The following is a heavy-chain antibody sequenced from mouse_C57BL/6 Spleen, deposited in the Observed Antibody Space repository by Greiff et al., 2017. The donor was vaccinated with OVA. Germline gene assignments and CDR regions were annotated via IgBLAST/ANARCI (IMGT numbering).Heavy chain of an antibody. V-gene: IGHV14-4*01. D-gene: IGHD1-1*01. Sequence: EVQLQQSGAELVRPGASVKLSCTASGFNIKADYMHWVKQRPEQGLEWIGWIDPENGDTEYASKLQGKATITADTSSNTAYLQLSSLTSEDTAVYYCTTDYGSSYGGYFDVWGTGTTVTVSS. CDR3: TTDYGSSYGGYFDV. J-gene: IGHJ1*03. CDR2: IDPENGDT. CDR1: GFNIKADY.